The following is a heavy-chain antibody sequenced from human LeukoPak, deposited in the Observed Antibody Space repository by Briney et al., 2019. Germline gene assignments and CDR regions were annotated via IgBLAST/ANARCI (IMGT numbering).Heavy chain of an antibody. CDR1: GGSISSYH. CDR2: IYTTGTT. J-gene: IGHJ4*02. V-gene: IGHV4-4*07. CDR3: ARDAKYYYGSRTFFFFGY. Sequence: SETLSLTCTVSGGSISSYHWNWIRQPAGKGLEWIGHIYTTGTTDYNPSLKSRVTMSIDTSKNQFSLKLNSVTAADTAIYYCARDAKYYYGSRTFFFFGYWGQGTPLGVSS. D-gene: IGHD3-10*01.